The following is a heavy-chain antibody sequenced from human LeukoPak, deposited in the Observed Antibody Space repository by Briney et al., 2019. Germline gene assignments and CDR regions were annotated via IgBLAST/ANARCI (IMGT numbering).Heavy chain of an antibody. CDR3: ARIRTPGYMYGPGFDY. CDR2: INPNSGDT. J-gene: IGHJ4*02. CDR1: GYTFTAYY. V-gene: IGHV1-2*04. D-gene: IGHD5-18*01. Sequence: ASVKVSCKASGYTFTAYYLHWVRQAPGQGLEWMGWINPNSGDTNYAQKFEGWVTMTRDTSLSTAYMDLGRLRSDDTAVYYCARIRTPGYMYGPGFDYWGQGTLVTVSS.